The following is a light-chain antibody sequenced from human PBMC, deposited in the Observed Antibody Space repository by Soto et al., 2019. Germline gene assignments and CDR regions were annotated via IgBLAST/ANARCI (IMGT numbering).Light chain of an antibody. Sequence: QSVLTQPPSVSAASGQKVTISCSGSSSNIGNNYVSWYQQLPGTVPKLLIYDNDKRPSGIPDRFSGSKSGTSATLGIIGLQTGDEADYYCGAWDGSLDTQVFGGGTKLTVL. CDR1: SSNIGNNY. CDR3: GAWDGSLDTQV. V-gene: IGLV1-51*01. CDR2: DND. J-gene: IGLJ2*01.